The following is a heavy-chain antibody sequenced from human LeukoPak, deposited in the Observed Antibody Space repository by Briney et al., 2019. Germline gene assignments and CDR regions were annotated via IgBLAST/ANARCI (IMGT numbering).Heavy chain of an antibody. V-gene: IGHV3-23*01. CDR3: AKAYGTNGYYQLPIDF. J-gene: IGHJ4*02. CDR1: GFTFSRYA. Sequence: GGSLRLSCGASGFTFSRYAMSWVRQAPGKGLQWVSQIDGSGGAIYYADSVRGRFTISRDNSKNTLFLQMNTLRAEDTAIYYCAKAYGTNGYYQLPIDFWGQGAVVTVSS. CDR2: IDGSGGAI. D-gene: IGHD3-3*01.